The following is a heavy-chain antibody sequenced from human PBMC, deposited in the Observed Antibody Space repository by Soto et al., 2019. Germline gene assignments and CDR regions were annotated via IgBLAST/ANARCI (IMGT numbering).Heavy chain of an antibody. J-gene: IGHJ5*02. CDR2: INAGNGNT. Sequence: QVQLVQSGAAVKKPGASVKVSCKASGYTFTSYAMHWVRQAPGQRLEWMGWINAGNGNTKYSQKFQGRVTITRDTSASTAYMELSSLRSEDTAVYYCARGGIAVAGNGNWFDPWGQGTLVTVSS. D-gene: IGHD6-19*01. CDR1: GYTFTSYA. V-gene: IGHV1-3*01. CDR3: ARGGIAVAGNGNWFDP.